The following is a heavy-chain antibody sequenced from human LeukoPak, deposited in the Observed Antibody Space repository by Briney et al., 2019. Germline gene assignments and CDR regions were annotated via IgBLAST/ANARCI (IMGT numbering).Heavy chain of an antibody. CDR1: GFTFITYW. J-gene: IGHJ4*02. V-gene: IGHV3-7*01. D-gene: IGHD3-22*01. Sequence: GGSLRLSCAAFGFTFITYWMTWVRQAPGKGLEWVANIKQDGSEKYYVDSVKGRFTISRDNAKNSLYLQMNSLRAEDTAVYYCARSLFDSSGYLGYWGQGILVTVSS. CDR2: IKQDGSEK. CDR3: ARSLFDSSGYLGY.